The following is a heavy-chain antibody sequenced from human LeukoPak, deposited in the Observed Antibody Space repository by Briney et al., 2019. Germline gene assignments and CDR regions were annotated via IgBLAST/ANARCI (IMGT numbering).Heavy chain of an antibody. D-gene: IGHD3-3*01. CDR2: IHYSGNS. CDR3: ARRDWSAYQLDF. J-gene: IGHJ4*02. CDR1: GYSISRGYY. V-gene: IGHV4-38-2*02. Sequence: SETLSLTCNVSGYSISRGYYWGWIRQPPGRGLEWIGSIHYSGNSHYNPSLKTRVSISVDTSKNQLSLKLTSVTAADTAVYFCARRDWSAYQLDFWGRGILVVASS.